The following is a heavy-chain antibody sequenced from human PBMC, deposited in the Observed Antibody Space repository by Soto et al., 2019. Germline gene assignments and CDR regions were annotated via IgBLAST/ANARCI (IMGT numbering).Heavy chain of an antibody. CDR3: ARDYRNTALIL. J-gene: IGHJ4*02. Sequence: GGSLRLSCAASGFTFSSYWMYWVRQLPGKGLVWVSRIHYDGSSTSYADSVKGRFTISRDNAKNTLYLQMDSLRAEDTAVYYCARDYRNTALILWGQGTLVPVSS. V-gene: IGHV3-74*01. CDR2: IHYDGSST. D-gene: IGHD5-18*01. CDR1: GFTFSSYW.